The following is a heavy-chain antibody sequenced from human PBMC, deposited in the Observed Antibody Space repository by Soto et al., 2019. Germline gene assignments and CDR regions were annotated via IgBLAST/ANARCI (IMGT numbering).Heavy chain of an antibody. CDR1: GFTFSSYS. CDR2: FHASENRA. D-gene: IGHD6-19*01. V-gene: IGHV3-23*01. CDR3: AKDLGRHWLEDMEQ. Sequence: EVQRLESGGALVQPGGSLRLSCEASGFTFSSYSRTWVRQAPGKGLEWISAFHASENRAYYADSVKGRFTASRDISRNTLYLQMNSLRGEDTATYYCAKDLGRHWLEDMEQWGRGTPVTVSS. J-gene: IGHJ4*02.